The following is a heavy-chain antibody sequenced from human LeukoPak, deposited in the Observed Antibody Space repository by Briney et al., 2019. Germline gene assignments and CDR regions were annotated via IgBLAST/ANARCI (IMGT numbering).Heavy chain of an antibody. D-gene: IGHD2-2*03. CDR2: IRYDGSNK. Sequence: GGSLRLSCAASGFTFSSYGMHWVRQAPGKGLEWVAFIRYDGSNKYYADSVKGRFTISRDNSKNTLYLQMNSLRAEDTAVYYCAKDLDIVVVPAALDYWGQGTLVTVPS. CDR1: GFTFSSYG. V-gene: IGHV3-30*02. J-gene: IGHJ4*02. CDR3: AKDLDIVVVPAALDY.